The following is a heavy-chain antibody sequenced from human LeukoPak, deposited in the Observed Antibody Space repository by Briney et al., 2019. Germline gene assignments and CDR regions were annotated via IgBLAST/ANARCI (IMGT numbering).Heavy chain of an antibody. Sequence: GGSLRLSCTGSGFSVSSSGMSWVRQAPGKGLELISAISVDGETALYADSVKGRFIISRDNSKNTLYLQMNSLRAEDTAVYYCAQGYLSGWYPHWGQGSLVSVSS. CDR1: GFSVSSSG. CDR3: AQGYLSGWYPH. J-gene: IGHJ4*02. V-gene: IGHV3-23*01. CDR2: ISVDGETA. D-gene: IGHD6-19*01.